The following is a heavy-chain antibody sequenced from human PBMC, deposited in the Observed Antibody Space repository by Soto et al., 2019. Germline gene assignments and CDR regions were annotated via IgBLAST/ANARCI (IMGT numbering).Heavy chain of an antibody. Sequence: SGPTLVNPTQTLTLTCTFSGFSLSTSGMCVSWIRQPPGKALEWLARIDWDDDKYYSTSLKTRLTISKDTSKNQVVLTMTNMDPVDTATYYCARISDYGDYVVFDYWGQGTLVTVSS. CDR3: ARISDYGDYVVFDY. V-gene: IGHV2-70*11. CDR1: GFSLSTSGMC. J-gene: IGHJ4*02. D-gene: IGHD4-17*01. CDR2: IDWDDDK.